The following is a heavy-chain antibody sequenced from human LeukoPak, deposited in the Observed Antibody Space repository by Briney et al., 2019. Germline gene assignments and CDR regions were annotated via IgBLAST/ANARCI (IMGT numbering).Heavy chain of an antibody. V-gene: IGHV1-24*01. CDR1: GYTLTQLS. CDR2: FDPEDGET. J-gene: IGHJ5*02. CDR3: ATEQLTLGGVIPPFDP. Sequence: GVSVKVSCKVSGYTLTQLSMHWVRQAPGKGLEWMGGFDPEDGETIYAQKFQGRVTMTEDTSTDTAYMELSSLRSEDTAVYYCATEQLTLGGVIPPFDPWGQGTLVTVSS. D-gene: IGHD3-16*02.